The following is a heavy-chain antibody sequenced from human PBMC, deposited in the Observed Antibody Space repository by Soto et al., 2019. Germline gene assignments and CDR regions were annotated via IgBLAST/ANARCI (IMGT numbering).Heavy chain of an antibody. D-gene: IGHD6-19*01. CDR2: ISGSGGST. J-gene: IGHJ3*02. Sequence: EVQLLESGGGLVQPGGSLRLSCAASGFTFSSYAMSWVRQAPGKGLEWVSAISGSGGSTYYADSVKGRFTISRDNSKNTVYLKMNSLRAEDTAVYCCTASGGWDNAFDIWGQGTMVTVSS. CDR3: TASGGWDNAFDI. V-gene: IGHV3-23*01. CDR1: GFTFSSYA.